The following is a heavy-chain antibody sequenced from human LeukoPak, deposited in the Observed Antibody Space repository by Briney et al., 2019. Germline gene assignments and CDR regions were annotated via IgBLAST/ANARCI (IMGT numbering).Heavy chain of an antibody. CDR3: ARDHKRYSIYDY. CDR1: GYTFTGYY. Sequence: GASVKVSCKASGYTFTGYYMHWVRQAPGQGLEWMGWINPNSGGTNYAQKFQGRVTMTGDTSISTAYMELSRLRSDDTAVYYCARDHKRYSIYDYWGQGTLVTVSS. J-gene: IGHJ4*02. V-gene: IGHV1-2*02. D-gene: IGHD6-13*01. CDR2: INPNSGGT.